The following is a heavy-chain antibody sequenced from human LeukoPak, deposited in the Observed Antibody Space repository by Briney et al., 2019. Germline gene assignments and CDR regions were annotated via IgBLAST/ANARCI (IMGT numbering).Heavy chain of an antibody. CDR3: AKVIVWSDYGDDGSDY. V-gene: IGHV3-30*02. J-gene: IGHJ4*02. CDR1: GFTFSSYG. CDR2: IRYDGSNK. D-gene: IGHD4-17*01. Sequence: GGSLRLSCAASGFTFSSYGMHWVRQAPGKGREGLAFIRYDGSNKYYADSVKGRFTISRDNSKNTLYLQMNSLRAEDTAVYYCAKVIVWSDYGDDGSDYWGQGTLVTVFS.